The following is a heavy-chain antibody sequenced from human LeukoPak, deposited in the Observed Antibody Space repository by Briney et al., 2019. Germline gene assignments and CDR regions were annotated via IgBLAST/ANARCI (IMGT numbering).Heavy chain of an antibody. Sequence: SETLSLTCTVSGGSISSYYWSWIRQPPGKGLEWIGYIYYSGSTNYNPSLKSRVTISVDTSKNQFSLKLSSVTAADTAVYSCARDSTDSSSWYFGWFDPWGQGTLVTVSS. CDR2: IYYSGST. CDR3: ARDSTDSSSWYFGWFDP. CDR1: GGSISSYY. J-gene: IGHJ5*02. V-gene: IGHV4-59*01. D-gene: IGHD6-13*01.